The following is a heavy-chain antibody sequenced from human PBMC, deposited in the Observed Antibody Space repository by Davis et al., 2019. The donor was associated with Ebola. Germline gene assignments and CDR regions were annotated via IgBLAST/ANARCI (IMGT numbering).Heavy chain of an antibody. CDR1: GFTFSSYA. V-gene: IGHV3-23*01. J-gene: IGHJ4*02. Sequence: GESLKISCAASGFTFSSYAMSWVRQAPGKGLEWVSAISGSGGSTYYADSVKGRFTISRDNSKNTLYLQMNSLRAEDTAVYYCARDSAYYDSSPLTIDYWGQGTLVTVSS. CDR2: ISGSGGST. D-gene: IGHD3-22*01. CDR3: ARDSAYYDSSPLTIDY.